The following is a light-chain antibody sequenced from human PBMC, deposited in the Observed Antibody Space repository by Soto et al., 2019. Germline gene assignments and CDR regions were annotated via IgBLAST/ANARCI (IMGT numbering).Light chain of an antibody. Sequence: QAVVTQPPSASGTPGQRVTISCSGSSFNIGSNSVNWYQQLPGAAPKLLIYSNNQRPSGVPDRFSGSKSGTSASLAISGLQSEDEADYYCAAWDGRLTGHVVFGGGTKLTVL. CDR1: SFNIGSNS. J-gene: IGLJ2*01. V-gene: IGLV1-44*01. CDR3: AAWDGRLTGHVV. CDR2: SNN.